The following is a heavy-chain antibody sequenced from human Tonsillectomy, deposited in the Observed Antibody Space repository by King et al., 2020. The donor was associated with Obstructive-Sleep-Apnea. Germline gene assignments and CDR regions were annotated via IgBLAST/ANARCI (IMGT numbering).Heavy chain of an antibody. CDR1: GGSMSSFY. D-gene: IGHD3-10*01. CDR2: NYTSWST. Sequence: QLQESGPGLVKPSETLSLTCSVSGGSMSSFYWSWIRQAAGKGLECIGRNYTSWSTNYNPSLKSRFTLLVDTSNNQISLKLGSVTSADTAVYYCAREESAYYGAGPMDVWGQGTTVTVSS. CDR3: AREESAYYGAGPMDV. V-gene: IGHV4-4*07. J-gene: IGHJ6*02.